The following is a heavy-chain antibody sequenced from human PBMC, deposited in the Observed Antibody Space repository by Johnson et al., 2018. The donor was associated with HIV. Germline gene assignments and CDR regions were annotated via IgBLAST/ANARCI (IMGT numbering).Heavy chain of an antibody. CDR3: TTDQVDSGSYYNAFHS. CDR2: IKSKTHGETT. D-gene: IGHD1-26*01. V-gene: IGHV3-15*01. Sequence: VQLVESGGGLVQPGGSLRLSCAASGFTVSSNSMSWVRPAPGKGLEWVGRIKSKTHGETTDYAAPVKGRFSISRDDSKNTLYLQMNSLTSEDTAVYYCTTDQVDSGSYYNAFHSWGQGTTVTVSS. CDR1: GFTVSSNS. J-gene: IGHJ3*02.